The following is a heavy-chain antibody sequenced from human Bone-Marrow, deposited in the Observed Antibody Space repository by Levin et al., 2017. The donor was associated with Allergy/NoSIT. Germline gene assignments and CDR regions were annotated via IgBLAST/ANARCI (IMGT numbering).Heavy chain of an antibody. J-gene: IGHJ6*02. CDR3: ARGLVGYDNPRAGGHYYGLDV. V-gene: IGHV4-4*07. D-gene: IGHD3-22*01. CDR2: IYTSGAT. Sequence: SETLSLTCSVSGSSISTYQWSWIRQPAGKGLEWIGRIYTSGATNYNPSLKSRVTMSGDTSKNQVSLRVTSVTAADTAVYYCARGLVGYDNPRAGGHYYGLDVWGQGTTVTVSS. CDR1: GSSISTYQ.